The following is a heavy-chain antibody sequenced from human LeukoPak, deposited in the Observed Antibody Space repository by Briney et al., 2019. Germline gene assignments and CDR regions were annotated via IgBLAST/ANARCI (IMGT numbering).Heavy chain of an antibody. J-gene: IGHJ6*02. CDR3: AKAVGATTAYYYSGMDV. D-gene: IGHD1-26*01. CDR2: IPYDGDNK. V-gene: IGHV3-30-3*01. Sequence: GGSLRLSCAASGFTFSSYAMHWVRQAPGKGLEWVAVIPYDGDNKNYADSVKGRFTISRDSSKNTLYLQMNSLTAGDTAVYYCAKAVGATTAYYYSGMDVRGQGTTVTVSS. CDR1: GFTFSSYA.